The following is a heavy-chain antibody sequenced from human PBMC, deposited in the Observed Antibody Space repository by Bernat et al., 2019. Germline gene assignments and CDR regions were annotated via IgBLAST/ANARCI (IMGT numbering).Heavy chain of an antibody. V-gene: IGHV4-31*03. Sequence: QVQLQQWGAGLLKPSETLSLTCTVSGGSISSGGYYWSWIRQHPGKGLEWIGYIYYSGSTYYNPSLKSRVTISVDTSKNQFSLKLSSVTAADTAVYYCARTYYDFWSGYSTAYYFDYWGQGTLVTVSS. J-gene: IGHJ4*02. CDR3: ARTYYDFWSGYSTAYYFDY. CDR1: GGSISSGGYY. D-gene: IGHD3-3*01. CDR2: IYYSGST.